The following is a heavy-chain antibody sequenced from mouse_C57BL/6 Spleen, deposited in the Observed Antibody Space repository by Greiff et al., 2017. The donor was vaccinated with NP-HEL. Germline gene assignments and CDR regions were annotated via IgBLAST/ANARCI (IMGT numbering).Heavy chain of an antibody. Sequence: VQLQQPGAELVKPGASVKLSCKASGYTFTSYWMHWVKQRPGQGLEWIGMIHPNSGSTNYNEKFKSKATLTVDKSSSTAYMQLSSLTSEDSAVYYCARNWDDDYFDYWGQGTTLTVSS. V-gene: IGHV1-64*01. J-gene: IGHJ2*01. CDR3: ARNWDDDYFDY. CDR1: GYTFTSYW. D-gene: IGHD4-1*01. CDR2: IHPNSGST.